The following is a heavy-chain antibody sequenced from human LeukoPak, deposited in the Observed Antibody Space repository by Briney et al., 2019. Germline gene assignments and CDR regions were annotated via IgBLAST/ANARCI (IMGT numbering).Heavy chain of an antibody. CDR2: IYYSGST. CDR1: GGSISSSSYY. Sequence: SETLSLTCTVSGGSISSSSYYWGWIRQPPGKGLEWIGSIYYSGSTYYNPSLKSRVTISVDTSKNQFSLKLSSVTAADTAVYYCARGGPPLKYYYGSRGFVYWGQGALVTVSS. J-gene: IGHJ4*02. CDR3: ARGGPPLKYYYGSRGFVY. V-gene: IGHV4-39*07. D-gene: IGHD3-10*01.